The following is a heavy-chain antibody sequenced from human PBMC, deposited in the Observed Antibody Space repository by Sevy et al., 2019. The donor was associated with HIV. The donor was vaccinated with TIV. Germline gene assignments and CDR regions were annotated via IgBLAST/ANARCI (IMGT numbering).Heavy chain of an antibody. J-gene: IGHJ4*02. Sequence: ASVKVSCKVSGYTLTELCMHWVRQAPGKGLEWMGGFDPEDGETIYAQKFQGRVTMTEDTSTDTAYMELSSLRSEDTAVYYCATGPSYYDSSGYYDWGQGTLVTVSS. CDR2: FDPEDGET. D-gene: IGHD3-22*01. CDR3: ATGPSYYDSSGYYD. V-gene: IGHV1-24*01. CDR1: GYTLTELC.